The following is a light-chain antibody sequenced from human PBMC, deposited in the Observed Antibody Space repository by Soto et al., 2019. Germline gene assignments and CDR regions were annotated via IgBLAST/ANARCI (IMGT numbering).Light chain of an antibody. CDR2: DSS. CDR1: QSLSSNF. V-gene: IGKV3-20*01. CDR3: QQYDISTWT. J-gene: IGKJ1*01. Sequence: EIVFTQSPATLSWSPGERATPRVRASQSLSSNFLAWYQQKPGQPPRLLIYDSSTRATGFPDRFSGSGSGTDFTLTIIRLEPEDFAVYYCQQYDISTWTFGQGTKVDI.